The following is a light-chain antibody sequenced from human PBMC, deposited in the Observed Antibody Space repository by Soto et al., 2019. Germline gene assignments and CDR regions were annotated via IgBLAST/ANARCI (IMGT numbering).Light chain of an antibody. CDR3: SSYTSSSTLYV. V-gene: IGLV2-14*03. CDR1: SIDVGGYNY. CDR2: DVA. Sequence: QSALTQPASVSGSPGQSIAISCTGASIDVGGYNYVSWYQQHPGKAPKLMIYDVAGRPSGVSDRFSGSKSGNTASLTISGLQAEDEADYYCSSYTSSSTLYVFGTGTKVTV. J-gene: IGLJ1*01.